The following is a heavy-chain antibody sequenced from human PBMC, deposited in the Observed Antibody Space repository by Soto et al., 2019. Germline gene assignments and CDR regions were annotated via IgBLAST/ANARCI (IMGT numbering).Heavy chain of an antibody. CDR2: IDWDDDK. V-gene: IGHV2-70*04. Sequence: SGPTLVNPTQTLTLTCTFSGFSLSTNGVRVSWIRQPPGKALEWLARIDWDDDKFYSTSLRTRLTISKDTSKNQVVLTMTNMDPVGTATYYCARAPYSSSWYGDYFDYWGQGALVTVSS. CDR1: GFSLSTNGVR. J-gene: IGHJ4*02. D-gene: IGHD6-13*01. CDR3: ARAPYSSSWYGDYFDY.